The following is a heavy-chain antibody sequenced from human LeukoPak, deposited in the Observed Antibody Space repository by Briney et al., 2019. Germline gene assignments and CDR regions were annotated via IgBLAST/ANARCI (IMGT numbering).Heavy chain of an antibody. D-gene: IGHD2-2*01. V-gene: IGHV3-21*01. J-gene: IGHJ5*02. CDR3: ARYRYCSSTSCYPNWFDP. CDR2: ISSSSSYI. CDR1: GFTFSSYS. Sequence: PGGSLRLSCAASGFTFSSYSMNWVRQAPGKGLEWVSSISSSSSYIYYADSVEGRFTISRDNAKNSLYLQMNSLRAEDTAVYYCARYRYCSSTSCYPNWFDPWGQGTLVTVSS.